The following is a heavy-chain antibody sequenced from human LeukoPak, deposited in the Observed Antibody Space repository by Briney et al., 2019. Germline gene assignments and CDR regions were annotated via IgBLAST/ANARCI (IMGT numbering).Heavy chain of an antibody. V-gene: IGHV3-15*01. CDR1: GFTFSNAW. D-gene: IGHD3-10*01. CDR2: IKSKTDGGIT. J-gene: IGHJ4*02. CDR3: TTDQMVRGVIPYYFDY. Sequence: SGGSLRLSCAASGFTFSNAWMSWVRQAPGKGLEWVGRIKSKTDGGITDYAAPVKGRFTISRDDSKNTLYLQMNSLKTEDTAVYYCTTDQMVRGVIPYYFDYWGQGTLVTVSS.